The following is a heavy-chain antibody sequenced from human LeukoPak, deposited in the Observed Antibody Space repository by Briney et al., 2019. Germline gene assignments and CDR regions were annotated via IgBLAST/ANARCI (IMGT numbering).Heavy chain of an antibody. D-gene: IGHD6-19*01. CDR3: ASSIAVADFDY. V-gene: IGHV3-53*01. Sequence: PGGSLRLSCAASGFTVSSNYMSGVRQAPGKGLEWVSVIYSGGSTYYADSVKGRFTISRDNSKNTLYLQMNSLRAEDTAVYYCASSIAVADFDYWGQGTLVTVSS. CDR1: GFTVSSNY. CDR2: IYSGGST. J-gene: IGHJ4*02.